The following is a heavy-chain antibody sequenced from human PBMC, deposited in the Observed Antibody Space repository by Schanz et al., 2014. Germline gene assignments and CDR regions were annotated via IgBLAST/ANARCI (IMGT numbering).Heavy chain of an antibody. CDR1: GFTFSTFA. J-gene: IGHJ2*01. V-gene: IGHV3-64D*06. D-gene: IGHD5-18*01. Sequence: EVQLVESGGDLVQPGGSLRLSCSASGFTFSTFAMHWVRQAPGKGLEYISAISNNGDSTYYADSVKGRFTISRDNFKNTLFLQMSSLRVDDMAVYYCGRAGTGMAGWYFELWGRGTLVTVSS. CDR3: GRAGTGMAGWYFEL. CDR2: ISNNGDST.